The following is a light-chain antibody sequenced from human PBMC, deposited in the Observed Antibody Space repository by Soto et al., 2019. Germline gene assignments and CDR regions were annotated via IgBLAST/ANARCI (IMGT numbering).Light chain of an antibody. CDR2: DVI. Sequence: QSALTQPASVSGSPGQSITISCTGAISDIGGYNYVSWYQQHPGKAPKLMIYDVINRPSGVSNRFSGSKSGNTASLTISGLQAEDEADYYCSSYTSSILGFGGGTKLTVL. V-gene: IGLV2-14*01. J-gene: IGLJ2*01. CDR3: SSYTSSILG. CDR1: ISDIGGYNY.